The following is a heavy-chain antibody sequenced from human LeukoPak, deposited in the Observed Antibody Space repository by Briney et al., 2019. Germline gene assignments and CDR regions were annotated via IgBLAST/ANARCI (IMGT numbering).Heavy chain of an antibody. V-gene: IGHV3-30*01. CDR1: GFTFSSYA. Sequence: GRSLRLSCAASGFTFSSYAMHWVRQAPGKGLEWVAVISYDGSNKYYADSVKGRFTISRDNSKNTLYLQMNSLRAEDTAVYYCAGDQSWGHDEIYMDVWGKGTTVTVSS. D-gene: IGHD5-12*01. J-gene: IGHJ6*03. CDR3: AGDQSWGHDEIYMDV. CDR2: ISYDGSNK.